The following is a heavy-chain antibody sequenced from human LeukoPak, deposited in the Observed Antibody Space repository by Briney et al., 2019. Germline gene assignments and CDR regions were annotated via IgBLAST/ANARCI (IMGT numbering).Heavy chain of an antibody. D-gene: IGHD3-22*01. CDR2: LFYSGNM. J-gene: IGHJ5*02. CDR3: ARSNSSAGPKWFDP. Sequence: PSENLSLTCTVSGDSIYTGDYYWAWIRQPPWKELEWIGSLFYSGNMYYNPSLKSRVTMTVDTSQNQFSLNLNFVTAADTAVYYSARSNSSAGPKWFDPWGQGTLVTVSS. CDR1: GDSIYTGDYY. V-gene: IGHV4-39*07.